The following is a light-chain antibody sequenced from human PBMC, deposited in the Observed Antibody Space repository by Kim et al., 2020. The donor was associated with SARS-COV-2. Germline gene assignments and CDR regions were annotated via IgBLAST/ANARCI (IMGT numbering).Light chain of an antibody. CDR2: AAS. V-gene: IGKV1-8*01. CDR3: QQYYSYPPT. CDR1: QGVSSY. Sequence: SASTGDRVPITCRASQGVSSYLAWHQQKRGKAPKLLIYAASTLQSGVPSRFSGSGSGTDFTFNINCLQSEDFATYYCQQYYSYPPTFGQGTKLEI. J-gene: IGKJ1*01.